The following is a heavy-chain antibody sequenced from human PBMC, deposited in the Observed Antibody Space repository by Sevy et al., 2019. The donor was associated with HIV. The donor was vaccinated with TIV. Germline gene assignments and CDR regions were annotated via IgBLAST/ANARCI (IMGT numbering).Heavy chain of an antibody. J-gene: IGHJ4*02. Sequence: GGSLRLSCAASGFTFSSYGIHWVRQAPGKGLEWVAVISYDGSNKYYADSVKGRFTISRDNSKNTLYLQMNSLRAEDTAVYYCAKDQLAGNYYDSSGYSRRGFPNDYWGQGTLVTVSS. CDR1: GFTFSSYG. CDR3: AKDQLAGNYYDSSGYSRRGFPNDY. V-gene: IGHV3-30*18. CDR2: ISYDGSNK. D-gene: IGHD3-22*01.